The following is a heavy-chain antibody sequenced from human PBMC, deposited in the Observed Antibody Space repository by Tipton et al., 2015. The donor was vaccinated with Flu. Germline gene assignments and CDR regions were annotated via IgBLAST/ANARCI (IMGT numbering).Heavy chain of an antibody. CDR3: ARDRSGSDSGYYYYYYGMDV. CDR2: IYNSGST. D-gene: IGHD1-26*01. J-gene: IGHJ6*02. Sequence: LRLSCTVSGGSISSYYWSWIRQPAGKGLEWIGRIYNSGSTNYNPSLKSRVTMSVDTSKNQFSLKLSSVTAADTAVYYCARDRSGSDSGYYYYYYGMDVWGQGTTVTVSS. CDR1: GGSISSYY. V-gene: IGHV4-4*07.